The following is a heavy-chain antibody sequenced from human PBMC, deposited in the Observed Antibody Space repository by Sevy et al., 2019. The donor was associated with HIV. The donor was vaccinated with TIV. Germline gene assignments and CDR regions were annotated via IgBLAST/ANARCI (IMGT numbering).Heavy chain of an antibody. CDR2: IYSDGRT. CDR3: ARDRYYDASGYYYYYYGMDV. J-gene: IGHJ6*02. V-gene: IGHV3-66*01. D-gene: IGHD3-22*01. CDR1: GLSVSDNY. Sequence: GGSLRLSCAASGLSVSDNYMNWVRQAPGKGLELVSAIYSDGRTYYADSVKGRFTISRDNSKNKLYLHMNNLRPEDTAVYYCARDRYYDASGYYYYYYGMDVWGQGTTVTVSS.